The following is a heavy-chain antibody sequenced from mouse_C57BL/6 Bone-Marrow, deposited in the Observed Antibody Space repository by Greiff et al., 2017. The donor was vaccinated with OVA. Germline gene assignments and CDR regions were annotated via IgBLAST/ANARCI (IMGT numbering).Heavy chain of an antibody. V-gene: IGHV1-82*01. CDR3: AREAYGSSYPFAY. Sequence: QVQLKQSGPELVKPGASVKISCKASGYAFSSSWMNWVKQRPGKGLEWIGRIYPGDGDTNYNGKFKGKATLTADKSSSTAYMQLSSLTSEDSAVYFCAREAYGSSYPFAYWGQGTLVTVSA. J-gene: IGHJ3*01. CDR1: GYAFSSSW. CDR2: IYPGDGDT. D-gene: IGHD1-1*01.